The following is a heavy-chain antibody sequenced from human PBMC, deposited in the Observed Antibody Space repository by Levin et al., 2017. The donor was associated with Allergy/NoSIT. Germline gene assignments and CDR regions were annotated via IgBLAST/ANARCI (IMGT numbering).Heavy chain of an antibody. CDR1: GFSFSDYW. CDR2: IKPDGTEK. D-gene: IGHD6-19*01. Sequence: PGGSLRLSCAASGFSFSDYWLTWVRQAPGKGLEWVANIKPDGTEKYYADSVTGRFNISRDNAQNSLYLQMKYLSAEDTAVYYCAAAESSDGVFDIWGPGTMVTVSS. CDR3: AAAESSDGVFDI. V-gene: IGHV3-7*01. J-gene: IGHJ3*02.